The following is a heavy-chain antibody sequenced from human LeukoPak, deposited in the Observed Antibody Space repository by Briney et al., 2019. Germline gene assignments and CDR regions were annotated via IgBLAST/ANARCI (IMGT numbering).Heavy chain of an antibody. CDR3: ARYLSRGPDAFDI. J-gene: IGHJ3*02. V-gene: IGHV4-4*02. Sequence: SGTLSLTCAVSGGSISSSNWWSWVRQPPGKGREWIGEIYHSGSTNYNPSLKSRVTISVDKSKNQFSLKLSSVTAADTAVYYCARYLSRGPDAFDIWGQGTMVTVSS. CDR2: IYHSGST. D-gene: IGHD6-25*01. CDR1: GGSISSSNW.